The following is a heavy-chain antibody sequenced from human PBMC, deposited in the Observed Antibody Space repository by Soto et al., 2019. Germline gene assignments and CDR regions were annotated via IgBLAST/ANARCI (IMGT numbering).Heavy chain of an antibody. CDR3: ARYESLWFGEVLIGCCGGMDI. Sequence: GGALKISGTATGYSCTRYWNGCLRQMPGKGPEWMGIIFPVDSDTTYSPSFHGQVTISADKSISTAYLQWSSLKASDTAMYYCARYESLWFGEVLIGCCGGMDIWGQGTTVTVS. V-gene: IGHV5-51*03. J-gene: IGHJ6*02. CDR2: IFPVDSDT. D-gene: IGHD3-10*01. CDR1: GYSCTRYW.